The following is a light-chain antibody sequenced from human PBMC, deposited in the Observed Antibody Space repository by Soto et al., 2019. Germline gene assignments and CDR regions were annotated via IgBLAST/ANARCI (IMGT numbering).Light chain of an antibody. J-gene: IGLJ2*01. CDR1: SSNIGNNY. CDR3: GTWDSSLSAVV. V-gene: IGLV1-51*01. Sequence: QSVLTQPPSMSAAPGQKVTISCSGSSSNIGNNYVSWYQQLPGTAPKLLIYDNSQRPSGIPDRFSGSKSGTSATLGITGLQTGDEADYYCGTWDSSLSAVVFGGGTKLTVL. CDR2: DNS.